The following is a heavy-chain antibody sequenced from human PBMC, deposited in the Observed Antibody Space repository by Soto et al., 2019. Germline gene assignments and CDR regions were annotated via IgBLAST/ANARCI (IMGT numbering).Heavy chain of an antibody. Sequence: EVQLVESGGGLVQPGGSLRLSCAAPGFTFSSYSMNWVRQAPGKGLEWVSYISNSSSTIYYADSVKGRFTISRDNAKNSLYLQMNSLRDEDTAVYYCARDSPGRYCSSTSCPRMDVWGQGTTVTVSS. CDR1: GFTFSSYS. J-gene: IGHJ6*02. CDR2: ISNSSSTI. V-gene: IGHV3-48*02. CDR3: ARDSPGRYCSSTSCPRMDV. D-gene: IGHD2-2*01.